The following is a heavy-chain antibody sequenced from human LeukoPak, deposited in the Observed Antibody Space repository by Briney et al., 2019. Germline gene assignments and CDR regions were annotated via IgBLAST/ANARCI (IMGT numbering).Heavy chain of an antibody. CDR1: GFTFSSYA. V-gene: IGHV3-64*01. CDR2: ISSNGGST. D-gene: IGHD5-24*01. Sequence: GGPLRLSCAASGFTFSSYAMHWVRQAPGKGLKYVSAISSNGGSTYYANSVKGRFTISRDNSKNTLYLQMGSLRAEDMAVYYCARDRRDGYNSYYFDYWGQGTLVTVSS. J-gene: IGHJ4*02. CDR3: ARDRRDGYNSYYFDY.